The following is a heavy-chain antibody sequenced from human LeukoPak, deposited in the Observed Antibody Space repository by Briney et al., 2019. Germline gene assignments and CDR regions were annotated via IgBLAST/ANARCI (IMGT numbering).Heavy chain of an antibody. V-gene: IGHV3-30*18. Sequence: GGSLRLSCAASGFTFSSYGMHWVRQASGKGLEWVAVISYDGSNKYYADSVKGRFTISRDNSKNTLYLQMNSLRAEDTAVYYCAKDGYSSGWGFGYYYYGMDVWGQGTTVTVSS. D-gene: IGHD6-19*01. CDR1: GFTFSSYG. J-gene: IGHJ6*02. CDR2: ISYDGSNK. CDR3: AKDGYSSGWGFGYYYYGMDV.